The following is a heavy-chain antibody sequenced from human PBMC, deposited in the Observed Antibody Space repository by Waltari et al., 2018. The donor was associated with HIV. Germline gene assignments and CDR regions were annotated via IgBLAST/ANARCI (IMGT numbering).Heavy chain of an antibody. Sequence: EVQLVETGGDVIRPGGSLGLSCGNSGIAVSSNYIKRGRQAPGKGLEWFSVIYRGGDTNYADSVKGRFLISRDNSKNTVFLQLNRLRVEDTAVYYCSGPDGDQGTSVTYYGMGVWGQGTTVIVSS. J-gene: IGHJ6*02. V-gene: IGHV3-53*02. CDR1: GIAVSSNY. CDR3: SGPDGDQGTSVTYYGMGV. CDR2: IYRGGDT. D-gene: IGHD4-17*01.